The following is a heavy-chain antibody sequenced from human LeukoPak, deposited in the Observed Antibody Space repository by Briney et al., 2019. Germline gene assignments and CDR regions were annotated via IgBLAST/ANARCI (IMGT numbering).Heavy chain of an antibody. J-gene: IGHJ4*02. CDR3: AREGEPYYYDSSGYYTLDY. V-gene: IGHV1-69*05. CDR2: IIPIFGTA. D-gene: IGHD3-22*01. CDR1: GGTFISYA. Sequence: ASVKVSCKASGGTFISYAISWVRQAPGQGLEWMGRIIPIFGTANYAQKFQGRVTITTDESTSTAYMELSSLRSEDTAVYYCAREGEPYYYDSSGYYTLDYWGQGTLVTVSS.